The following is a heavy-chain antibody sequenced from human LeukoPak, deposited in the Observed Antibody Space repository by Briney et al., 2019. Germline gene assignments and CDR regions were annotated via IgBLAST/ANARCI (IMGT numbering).Heavy chain of an antibody. J-gene: IGHJ4*02. V-gene: IGHV4-30-4*01. D-gene: IGHD5-18*01. CDR2: IYYSGST. Sequence: SETLSLTCTVSGGSISSGDYYWSWIRQPPGKGLEWIGYIYYSGSTYYNPSLKSRVTISVDTSKNQFSLKLSSVTAADTAVYYCARGVRGYSYGPRTSSFDYWGQGTLVTVSS. CDR3: ARGVRGYSYGPRTSSFDY. CDR1: GGSISSGDYY.